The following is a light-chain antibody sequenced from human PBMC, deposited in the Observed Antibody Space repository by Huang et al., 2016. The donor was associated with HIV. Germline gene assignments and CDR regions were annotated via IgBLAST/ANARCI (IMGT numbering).Light chain of an antibody. J-gene: IGKJ1*01. CDR3: QQSYSAPQT. CDR2: AAS. V-gene: IGKV1-39*01. CDR1: QSISFY. Sequence: DIQMTQSPSSLSASVGDRVTITCRASQSISFYLKWYQQKPGKAPKLLIYAASSLQSGVPSRFSGRGSGTDFTLTISSLQPEDFATYYCQQSYSAPQTFGQGTKVEIK.